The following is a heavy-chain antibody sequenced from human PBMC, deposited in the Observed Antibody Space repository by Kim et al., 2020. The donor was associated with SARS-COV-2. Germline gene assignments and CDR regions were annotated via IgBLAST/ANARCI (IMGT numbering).Heavy chain of an antibody. D-gene: IGHD6-13*01. CDR2: INWNGGST. Sequence: GGSLRLSCAASGFTFDDYGMSWVRQAPGKGLEWVSGINWNGGSTGYADSVKGRFTISRDNAKNSLYLQMNSLRAEDTALYHWERAGGSSWDHSGVDVWGKGATVTVSS. V-gene: IGHV3-20*01. CDR1: GFTFDDYG. J-gene: IGHJ6*04. CDR3: ERAGGSSWDHSGVDV.